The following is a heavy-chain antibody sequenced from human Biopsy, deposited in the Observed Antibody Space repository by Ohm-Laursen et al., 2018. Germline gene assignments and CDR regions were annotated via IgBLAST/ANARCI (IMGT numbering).Heavy chain of an antibody. D-gene: IGHD2-15*01. Sequence: SLRLSCTASGVTLSGYSMSWIRQAPGRGLEWVSDINSSGSTKYHAESVKGRFTISRDNAMNSVYLQMNSLRGEDTAAYYCARAVGIAAAPIDYWGQGTLVTVSS. CDR2: INSSGSTK. CDR3: ARAVGIAAAPIDY. CDR1: GVTLSGYS. V-gene: IGHV3-11*01. J-gene: IGHJ4*02.